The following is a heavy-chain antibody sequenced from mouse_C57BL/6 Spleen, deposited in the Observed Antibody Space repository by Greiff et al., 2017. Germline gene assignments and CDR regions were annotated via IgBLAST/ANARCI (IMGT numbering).Heavy chain of an antibody. CDR2: ISSGGSYT. Sequence: EVQRVESGGDLVKPGGSLKLSCAASGFTFSSYGMSWVRQTPDKRLEWVATISSGGSYTYYPDSVKGRFTISRDNAKNTLYLQMSSLKSEDTAMYYCARQGRGNYFDYWGQGTTLTVSS. CDR1: GFTFSSYG. V-gene: IGHV5-6*01. CDR3: ARQGRGNYFDY. J-gene: IGHJ2*01.